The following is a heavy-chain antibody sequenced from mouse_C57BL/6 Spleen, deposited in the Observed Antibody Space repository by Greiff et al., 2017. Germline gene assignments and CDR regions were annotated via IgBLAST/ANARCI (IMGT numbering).Heavy chain of an antibody. CDR1: GYTFTSYW. D-gene: IGHD2-1*01. CDR3: ARYGNYYFDY. Sequence: QVQLQQPGAELVMPGASVKLSCKASGYTFTSYWMHWVKQRPGQGLEWIGKIDPSDSYTNYNQKFKGKSTLTVDKSSSTAYMQLSSLTSEDSAVYYCARYGNYYFDYWGQSTTLTVSS. CDR2: IDPSDSYT. V-gene: IGHV1-69*01. J-gene: IGHJ2*01.